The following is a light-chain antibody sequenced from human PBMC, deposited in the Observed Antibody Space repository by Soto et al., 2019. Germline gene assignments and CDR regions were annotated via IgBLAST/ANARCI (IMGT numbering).Light chain of an antibody. CDR1: SSDVGGYDY. CDR2: EVT. J-gene: IGLJ2*01. V-gene: IGLV2-8*01. CDR3: SSYAGSNKML. Sequence: QSVLTQPPSASGSPGQSVTISCTGTSSDVGGYDYVSWYQQHPGKAPKLMIYEVTKRPSGVPDLFSGSKSGNTASLTVSGLQAEDEGDYYCSSYAGSNKMLFGGGTKLTVL.